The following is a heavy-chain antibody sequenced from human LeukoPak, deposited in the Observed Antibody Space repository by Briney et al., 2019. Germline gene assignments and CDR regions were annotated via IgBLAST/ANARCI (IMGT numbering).Heavy chain of an antibody. CDR1: GFTFSSHW. Sequence: GGSLRLSCAASGFTFSSHWMNWVRQAPGKGLEWVANIKEDGSEKFCVDSVKGRFTISRDNAKNSLFLQMNSLRAEDTAVYYCVGTPNRNFFDYWGQGTLVTVSS. J-gene: IGHJ4*02. CDR3: VGTPNRNFFDY. D-gene: IGHD7-27*01. V-gene: IGHV3-7*01. CDR2: IKEDGSEK.